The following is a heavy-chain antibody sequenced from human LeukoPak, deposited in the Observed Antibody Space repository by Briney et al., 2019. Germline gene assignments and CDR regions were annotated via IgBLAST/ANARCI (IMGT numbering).Heavy chain of an antibody. D-gene: IGHD3-9*01. CDR3: AKDPYAILTGYRYYFDY. CDR1: GFTFRSYA. CDR2: LSGSGGST. J-gene: IGHJ4*02. Sequence: PGGSLRLSCAASGFTFRSYAMIWVRQAPGKGLEWVSALSGSGGSTYYADSVKGRFTISRDNSKNTLYLQMNSLRAEDTAVYYCAKDPYAILTGYRYYFDYWGQGTLVTVSS. V-gene: IGHV3-23*01.